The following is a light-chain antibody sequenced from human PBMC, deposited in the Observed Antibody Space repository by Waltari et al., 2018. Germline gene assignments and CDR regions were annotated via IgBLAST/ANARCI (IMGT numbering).Light chain of an antibody. J-gene: IGLJ2*01. V-gene: IGLV2-11*01. CDR2: DVS. CDR1: SSAVGGDNY. CDR3: CSYAGNFRVI. Sequence: QSALTQPPSVSGSPGQSVTISCTGTSSAVGGDNYVPWSQQHPGKAPKLIISDVSARPSGVPARFSGSKSGNTASLTISGLQADDEADFYCCSYAGNFRVIFGGGTKLTVL.